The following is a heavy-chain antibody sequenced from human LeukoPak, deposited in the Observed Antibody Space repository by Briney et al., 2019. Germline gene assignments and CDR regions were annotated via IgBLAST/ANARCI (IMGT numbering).Heavy chain of an antibody. J-gene: IGHJ5*02. D-gene: IGHD3-22*01. V-gene: IGHV3-64*01. CDR3: VRERFNNDYEA. CDR1: GFTFSSYA. CDR2: INSNGGST. Sequence: GGSLRLSCVASGFTFSSYAMHWVRQTPGKGLEYVSGINSNGGSTHYANSVKGRFTISRDNSRNTLDLQMNSLRVEDTAVYYCVRERFNNDYEAWGQGILVTVSS.